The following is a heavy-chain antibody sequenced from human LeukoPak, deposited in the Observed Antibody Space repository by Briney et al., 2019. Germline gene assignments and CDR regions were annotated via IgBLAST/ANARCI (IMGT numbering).Heavy chain of an antibody. Sequence: PGGSLRLPCAASGFTFDDYAMHWVRQAPGKGLEWVSGISWSSGSIGYADSVKGRFTISRDNAKNSLYLQMNSLRAEDTALYYCAKSIYGSGSYYNYPDDYWGQGTLVTVSS. V-gene: IGHV3-9*01. CDR2: ISWSSGSI. D-gene: IGHD3-10*01. CDR1: GFTFDDYA. CDR3: AKSIYGSGSYYNYPDDY. J-gene: IGHJ4*02.